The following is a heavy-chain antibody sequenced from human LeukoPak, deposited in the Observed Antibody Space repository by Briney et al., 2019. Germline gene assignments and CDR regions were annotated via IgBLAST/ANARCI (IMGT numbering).Heavy chain of an antibody. CDR1: GGSFSGYY. CDR3: ARGPNSNWSGLDF. CDR2: ISPTGSTT. D-gene: IGHD6-6*01. J-gene: IGHJ4*02. V-gene: IGHV3-74*01. Sequence: ETLSLTCAVYGGSFSGYYWSWIRQPPGKGLVWVSRISPTGSTTSYADSVKGRFTVSRDNAKNTLYLQVNNLRAEDTAVYYCARGPNSNWSGLDFWGQGTLLTVSS.